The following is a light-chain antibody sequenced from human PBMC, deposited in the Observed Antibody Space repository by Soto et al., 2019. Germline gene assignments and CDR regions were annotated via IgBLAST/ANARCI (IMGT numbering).Light chain of an antibody. V-gene: IGLV2-23*01. CDR1: SSDVGNYNL. CDR3: CSFAGSTSVL. Sequence: QSALTQPASVSGSPGQSITISCTGTSSDVGNYNLVSWYQQLPGSAPKLILYETNKRPSRVSDRFSGSKSGNTASLTISGLQAEDEADYYCCSFAGSTSVLFAGGTKLTV. J-gene: IGLJ2*01. CDR2: ETN.